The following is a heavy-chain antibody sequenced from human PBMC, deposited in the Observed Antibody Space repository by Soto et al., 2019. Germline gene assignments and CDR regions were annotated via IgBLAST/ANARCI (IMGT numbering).Heavy chain of an antibody. J-gene: IGHJ6*03. CDR1: GFTVSSNY. Sequence: GGSLRLSCAASGFTVSSNYMSWVRQAPGKGLEWVSVIYSGGSTYYADSVKGRFTISRDNSKNTLYLQMNSLRAEDTAVYYCARGIGHVLGSYYYYMDVWGKGTTVTVSS. CDR2: IYSGGST. D-gene: IGHD3-16*01. CDR3: ARGIGHVLGSYYYYMDV. V-gene: IGHV3-66*01.